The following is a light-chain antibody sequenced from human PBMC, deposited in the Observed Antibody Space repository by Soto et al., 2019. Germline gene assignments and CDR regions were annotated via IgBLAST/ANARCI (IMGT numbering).Light chain of an antibody. CDR2: EVS. Sequence: QSALTQPASVSGSPGQSITISCTGTSSDVGGYNYVSWYQQHPGKAPKLMIYEVSNRPSGVSNRFSGSKSGNTASLTISGLQAEDEADYYCSSYTSSSTNVFGTGKKVIVL. CDR3: SSYTSSSTNV. CDR1: SSDVGGYNY. J-gene: IGLJ1*01. V-gene: IGLV2-14*01.